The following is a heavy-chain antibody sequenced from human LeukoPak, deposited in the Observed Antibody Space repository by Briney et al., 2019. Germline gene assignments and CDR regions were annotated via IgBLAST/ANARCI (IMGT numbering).Heavy chain of an antibody. V-gene: IGHV1-2*02. D-gene: IGHD2-2*01. CDR1: GYTFTGYY. CDR2: INPNSGGT. J-gene: IGHJ5*02. Sequence: ASVTVSCKTSGYTFTGYYMHWVRQAPGQGLEWMGWINPNSGGTNYAQKFQGRVTITADEFTSTAYMELSSLRSEDTAVYYCARLFTPRYCSTTSCYWKGWFDPWGQGTLVTVSS. CDR3: ARLFTPRYCSTTSCYWKGWFDP.